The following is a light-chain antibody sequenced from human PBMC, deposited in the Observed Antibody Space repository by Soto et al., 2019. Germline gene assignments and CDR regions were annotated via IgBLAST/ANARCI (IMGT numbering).Light chain of an antibody. J-gene: IGKJ5*01. CDR2: GAS. CDR1: QSVSSN. Sequence: EIAMPPVPATLSVSPWHNATLSFRASQSVSSNLAWYQQKPGQAPRLLIYGASTRATGVPARFSGSGSGTEFTLTISGLQSEDFALYFCQQYNNWPFSFGPGTRLEIK. CDR3: QQYNNWPFS. V-gene: IGKV3-15*01.